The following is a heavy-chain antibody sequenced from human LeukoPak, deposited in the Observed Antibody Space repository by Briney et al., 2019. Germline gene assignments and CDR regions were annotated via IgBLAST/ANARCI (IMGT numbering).Heavy chain of an antibody. CDR1: GGTFSSYA. Sequence: ASVKVSCKASGGTFSSYAISWVRQAPGQGLEWMGRIIPILGIANYAQKFQGRVTITADKSTSTAYMELSSLRSEDTAVYYCARAAVDTPATFDYWGQGTLVTVSS. V-gene: IGHV1-69*04. J-gene: IGHJ4*02. D-gene: IGHD6-13*01. CDR3: ARAAVDTPATFDY. CDR2: IIPILGIA.